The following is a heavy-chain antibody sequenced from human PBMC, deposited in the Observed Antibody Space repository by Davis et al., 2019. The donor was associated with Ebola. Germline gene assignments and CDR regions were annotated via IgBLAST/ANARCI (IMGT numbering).Heavy chain of an antibody. CDR1: GFTFSNAW. Sequence: GESLKISCAASGFTFSNAWMSWVRQAPGKGLEWVGRIKSKTDGGTTDYAAPVKGRFTISRDDSKNTLYLQMNSLKTEDTAVYYCTTGNYDFWSGLVDYWGQGTLVTVSS. CDR3: TTGNYDFWSGLVDY. D-gene: IGHD3-3*01. V-gene: IGHV3-15*01. CDR2: IKSKTDGGTT. J-gene: IGHJ4*02.